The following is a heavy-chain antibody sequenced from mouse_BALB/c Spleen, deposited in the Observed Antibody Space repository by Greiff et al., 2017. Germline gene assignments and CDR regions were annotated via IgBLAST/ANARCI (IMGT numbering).Heavy chain of an antibody. Sequence: EVQGVESGGGLVQPGGSLKLSCAASGFTFSSYTMSWVRQTPEKRLEWVAYISNGGGSTYYPDTVKGRFTISRDNAKNTLYLQMSSLKSEDTAMYYCARRDYGNSYFDVWGAGTTVTVSS. CDR2: ISNGGGST. D-gene: IGHD2-1*01. J-gene: IGHJ1*01. CDR3: ARRDYGNSYFDV. V-gene: IGHV5-12-2*01. CDR1: GFTFSSYT.